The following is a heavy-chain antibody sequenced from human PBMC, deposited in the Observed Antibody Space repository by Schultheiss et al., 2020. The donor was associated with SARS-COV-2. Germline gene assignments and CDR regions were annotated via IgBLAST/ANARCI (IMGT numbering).Heavy chain of an antibody. J-gene: IGHJ6*02. CDR1: GLTFTSSA. CDR2: IVVGSGNT. V-gene: IGHV1-58*01. CDR3: ARGVDLGVVAPALHSYFGMDV. D-gene: IGHD2-2*01. Sequence: SVKVSCKASGLTFTSSAVQWVRQARGQRLEWIGWIVVGSGNTNYAQKFQERVTISWDMSTRTAYMELRSLSSEDTAVYYCARGVDLGVVAPALHSYFGMDVWGQGTTVTVSS.